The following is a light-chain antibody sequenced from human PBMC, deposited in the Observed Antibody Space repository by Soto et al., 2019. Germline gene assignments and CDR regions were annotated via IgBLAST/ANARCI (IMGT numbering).Light chain of an antibody. CDR3: KSYAGSTTYV. CDR2: EVV. Sequence: QSALTQPPSASGSPGQSVTISCTGTKSDIGVYDFVSWYQHHPGKAPRLIIYEVVQRPSGVPDRFSGSKSGNTASLTVSGLQAADEAYYFCKSYAGSTTYVFGSWTKVTVL. V-gene: IGLV2-8*01. CDR1: KSDIGVYDF. J-gene: IGLJ1*01.